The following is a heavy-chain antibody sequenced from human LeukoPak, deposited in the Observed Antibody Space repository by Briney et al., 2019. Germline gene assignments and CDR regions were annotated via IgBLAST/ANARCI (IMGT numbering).Heavy chain of an antibody. CDR1: GGSISTTNYY. CDR2: IYSSGNT. V-gene: IGHV4-39*01. CDR3: ASDPFLDAFDI. J-gene: IGHJ3*02. Sequence: SETLSLTCTVSGGSISTTNYYWGWIRQPPGRDLEWIGSIYSSGNTYYNPSLESRVTISVDTSKNQLSLKLTSATAADTSVYYCASDPFLDAFDIWGQGTMVTVSS. D-gene: IGHD2/OR15-2a*01.